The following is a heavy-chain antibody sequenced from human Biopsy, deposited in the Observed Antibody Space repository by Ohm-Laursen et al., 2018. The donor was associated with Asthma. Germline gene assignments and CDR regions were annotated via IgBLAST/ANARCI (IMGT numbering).Heavy chain of an antibody. CDR2: ISWNSGSI. CDR3: AKGEWELLEANFDY. D-gene: IGHD1-26*01. J-gene: IGHJ4*02. Sequence: SLRLSCTAAGFTFDDYAMHWVRQAPGKGLEWVSGISWNSGSIGYADSVKGRFTISRDNAKNSLYLQRNSLRAEDTCLYYCAKGEWELLEANFDYWGQGTLVTVSS. V-gene: IGHV3-9*01. CDR1: GFTFDDYA.